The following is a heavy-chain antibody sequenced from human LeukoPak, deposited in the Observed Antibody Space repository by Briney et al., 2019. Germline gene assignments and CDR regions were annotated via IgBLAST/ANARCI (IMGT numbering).Heavy chain of an antibody. Sequence: SETLSLTCTVSGGSISSSSYYWGWIRQPPGKGLEWIGSIYYSGSTYYNPSLKSRVTISVDTSKNQFSLKLSSVTAADTAVYYCARDQRGFGGVIVCVDPWGQGTLVTVSS. CDR3: ARDQRGFGGVIVCVDP. V-gene: IGHV4-39*07. CDR2: IYYSGST. D-gene: IGHD3-16*02. J-gene: IGHJ5*02. CDR1: GGSISSSSYY.